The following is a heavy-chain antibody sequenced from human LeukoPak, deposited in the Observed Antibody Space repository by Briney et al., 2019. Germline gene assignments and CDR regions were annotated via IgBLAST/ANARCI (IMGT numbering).Heavy chain of an antibody. J-gene: IGHJ4*02. CDR2: INHSGST. CDR3: ARAGYCSSTSCSDFDY. CDR1: GGSFSGYY. V-gene: IGHV4-34*01. Sequence: SETLSLTCAVYGGSFSGYYWSWIRQPPGKGLEWIGEINHSGSTNYNPSLKSRVTISVDTSKNQFSLKLSSVTAADTAVYYCARAGYCSSTSCSDFDYWGQGTLVTVSS. D-gene: IGHD2-2*01.